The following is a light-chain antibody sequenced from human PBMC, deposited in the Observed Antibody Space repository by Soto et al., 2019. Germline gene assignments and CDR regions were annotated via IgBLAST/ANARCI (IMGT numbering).Light chain of an antibody. Sequence: DIQLTQSPSSLSASLGDSITITCRASETISTFLNWYQVQPGKAPRLLVYGASYLQVGVPVRFRGSGSGTLFTLTIDNPQREDLASYFCQQFFSAVLTFGGGTRVDI. J-gene: IGKJ4*01. CDR1: ETISTF. V-gene: IGKV1-39*01. CDR3: QQFFSAVLT. CDR2: GAS.